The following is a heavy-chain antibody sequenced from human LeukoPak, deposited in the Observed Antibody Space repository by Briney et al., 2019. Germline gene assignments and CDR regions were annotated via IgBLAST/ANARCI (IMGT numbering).Heavy chain of an antibody. J-gene: IGHJ4*02. CDR2: INHSGTT. Sequence: SETLSLTCAVYGGSFIDYYWSWIRQPPGKGLEWIGEINHSGTTNYNPSLKSRVTISADTSKSHFSLKLSSVTAADTAVYYCARGRSLLMVYGMFRGFDYWGQGTLVTVSS. CDR3: ARGRSLLMVYGMFRGFDY. CDR1: GGSFIDYY. V-gene: IGHV4-34*01. D-gene: IGHD2-8*01.